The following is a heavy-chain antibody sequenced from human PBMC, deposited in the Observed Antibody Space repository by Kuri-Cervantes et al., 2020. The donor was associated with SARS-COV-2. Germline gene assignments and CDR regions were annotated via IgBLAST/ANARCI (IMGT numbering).Heavy chain of an antibody. J-gene: IGHJ6*02. CDR3: ARASYYDFWSGYYPAYYYGMDV. Sequence: ASVKVSCKASGYTFTGYYMHWVRQAPGQGLEWMGWINPNSGGTNYAQKFQGWVIMTRDTSISTAYMELSRLRSDDTAVYYCARASYYDFWSGYYPAYYYGMDVWGQGTTVTVSS. V-gene: IGHV1-2*04. CDR2: INPNSGGT. CDR1: GYTFTGYY. D-gene: IGHD3-3*01.